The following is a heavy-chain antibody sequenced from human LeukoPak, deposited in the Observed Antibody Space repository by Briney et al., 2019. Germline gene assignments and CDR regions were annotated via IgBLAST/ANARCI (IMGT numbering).Heavy chain of an antibody. CDR2: IYYSGST. CDR3: ARGGEMATTDDAFDI. J-gene: IGHJ3*02. V-gene: IGHV4-39*07. D-gene: IGHD5-24*01. CDR1: GGSSSSTSYY. Sequence: SETLSLTCTVSGGSSSSTSYYWGWIRQPPGKGLEWIGSIYYSGSTYYNPSLKSRVTISVYMSKNQFSLKLTSVTAADTAVYYCARGGEMATTDDAFDIWGQGTMVTVSS.